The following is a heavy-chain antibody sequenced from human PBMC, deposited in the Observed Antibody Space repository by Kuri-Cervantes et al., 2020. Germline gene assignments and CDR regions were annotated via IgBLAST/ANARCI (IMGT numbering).Heavy chain of an antibody. CDR1: GYSFTGYY. CDR2: INSNSGGT. V-gene: IGHV1-2*02. CDR3: ARNHGVVVTFTPHDAFDI. D-gene: IGHD2-15*01. Sequence: ASVKVSCKASGYSFTGYYMHWVRQAPGQGLEWMGWINSNSGGTNYAQKFQGRVTMTRDTSISTAYMEMSRLTSDDTAVYYCARNHGVVVTFTPHDAFDIWGQGTMVTVSS. J-gene: IGHJ3*02.